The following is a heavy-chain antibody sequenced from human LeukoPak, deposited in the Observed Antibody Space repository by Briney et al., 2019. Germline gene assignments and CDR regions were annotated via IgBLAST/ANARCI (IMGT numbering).Heavy chain of an antibody. V-gene: IGHV1-69*02. D-gene: IGHD5-18*01. CDR2: IIPILGIA. Sequence: SVKVSCKASGGTFSSYTISWVRQAPGQGLEWMGRIIPILGIANYAQKFQGRVTVTADKSTSTAYMELSSLGSEDTAVYYCARAHSYGGQASFDYWGQGTLVTVSS. CDR3: ARAHSYGGQASFDY. CDR1: GGTFSSYT. J-gene: IGHJ4*02.